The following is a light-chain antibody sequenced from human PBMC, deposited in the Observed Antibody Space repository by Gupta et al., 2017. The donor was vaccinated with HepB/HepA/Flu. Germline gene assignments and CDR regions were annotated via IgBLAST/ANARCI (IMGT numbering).Light chain of an antibody. CDR3: MQALQTPWT. Sequence: DIVMTQSPLSLPVTPGEPASISCRSSQSLLHSNGYNYLDWYLQKPGQSPQLLIYLGSNRASGVPDRFSGRGSGTDFTLKISRVEAEDVGAYYCMQALQTPWTFGQGTKVEIK. CDR2: LGS. V-gene: IGKV2-28*01. CDR1: QSLLHSNGYNY. J-gene: IGKJ1*01.